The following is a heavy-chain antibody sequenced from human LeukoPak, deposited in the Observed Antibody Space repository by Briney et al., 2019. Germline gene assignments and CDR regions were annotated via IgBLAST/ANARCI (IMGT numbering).Heavy chain of an antibody. Sequence: SVKVSCKASGGTFSSYAISWVRQAPGQGLEWVGGIIPIFGTANYAQKFQGRVTITADESTSTAYMELSSLRSEDTAVYYCARYLAALTEDRGWFDPWGQGTLVTVSS. CDR3: ARYLAALTEDRGWFDP. V-gene: IGHV1-69*13. CDR1: GGTFSSYA. D-gene: IGHD7-27*01. J-gene: IGHJ5*02. CDR2: IIPIFGTA.